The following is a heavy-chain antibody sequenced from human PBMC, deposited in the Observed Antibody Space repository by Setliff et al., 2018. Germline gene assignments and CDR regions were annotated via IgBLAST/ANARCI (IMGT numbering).Heavy chain of an antibody. CDR2: IFYSGDT. J-gene: IGHJ6*03. CDR1: GGSVRSHY. Sequence: SETLSLTCTVSGGSVRSHYWSWIRHSPGKGLEWIGFIFYSGDTKSNPSLKSRVTMSVDTSKNQFSLQLSSVTAADTALYYCARVSGFLYVDVWGKGTTVTVSS. D-gene: IGHD3-3*01. V-gene: IGHV4-59*08. CDR3: ARVSGFLYVDV.